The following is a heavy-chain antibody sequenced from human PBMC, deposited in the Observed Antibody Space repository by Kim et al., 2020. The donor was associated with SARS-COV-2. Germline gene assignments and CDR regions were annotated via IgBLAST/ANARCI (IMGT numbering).Heavy chain of an antibody. CDR1: GFTFHNYW. CDR2: IKEDGSQT. V-gene: IGHV3-7*01. CDR3: GRERPGSAVAISL. J-gene: IGHJ4*02. Sequence: GGSLRLSCAASGFTFHNYWMSCVRQAPGKGLEWVANIKEDGSQTYYVDSVEGRFSIFRENSKNSLYLQMNRLRAEDTAMYYCGRERPGSAVAISLWGQGTLVTVSS. D-gene: IGHD3-16*02.